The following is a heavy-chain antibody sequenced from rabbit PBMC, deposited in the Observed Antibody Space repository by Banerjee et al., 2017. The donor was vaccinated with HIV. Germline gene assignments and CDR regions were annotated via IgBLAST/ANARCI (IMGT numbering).Heavy chain of an antibody. J-gene: IGHJ4*01. CDR2: IYTGDGNT. CDR1: GIDFSSYYY. Sequence: QQQLEESGGGLVKPGGTLTLTCKASGIDFSSYYYMCWVRQAPGKGLEWIACIYTGDGNTYYASWAKGRFTVSKTSSTTVTLQMTSLTAADTATYFCARDASGWADQFNLWGPGTLVTVS. V-gene: IGHV1S45*01. D-gene: IGHD4-1*01. CDR3: ARDASGWADQFNL.